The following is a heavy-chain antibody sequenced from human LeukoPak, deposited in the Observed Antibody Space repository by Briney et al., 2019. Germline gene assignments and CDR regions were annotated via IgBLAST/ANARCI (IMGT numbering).Heavy chain of an antibody. Sequence: SSETLSLTCTVSGGSISSYYWSWIRQPPGKGLEWIGYIYYSGSTNYNPSLKSRVTISVDTSKNQFSVKLSSVTAADTAVYYCARHRDCSTPTCVPGWGQGILVTVSS. D-gene: IGHD2-2*01. V-gene: IGHV4-59*08. J-gene: IGHJ4*02. CDR1: GGSISSYY. CDR3: ARHRDCSTPTCVPG. CDR2: IYYSGST.